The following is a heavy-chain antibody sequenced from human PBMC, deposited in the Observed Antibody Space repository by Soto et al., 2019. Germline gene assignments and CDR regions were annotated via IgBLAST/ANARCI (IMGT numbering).Heavy chain of an antibody. CDR1: GFNVNSDY. J-gene: IGHJ6*02. CDR2: IKEDGSEK. V-gene: IGHV3-7*03. Sequence: GGSLRLSCAASGFNVNSDYMNWVRQTPGKGLEWVANIKEDGSEKYYVESVKGRFTISRDNAKNSLYLQVKSLRDEDTAVYYCARSRFRGMDVWGQGTTVTVSS. CDR3: ARSRFRGMDV.